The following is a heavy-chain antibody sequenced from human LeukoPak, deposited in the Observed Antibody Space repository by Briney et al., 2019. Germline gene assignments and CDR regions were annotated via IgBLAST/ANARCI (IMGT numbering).Heavy chain of an antibody. CDR2: ISSSGSTI. CDR1: GFTFSSYE. D-gene: IGHD1-1*01. CDR3: ARGYNWNDNNDY. J-gene: IGHJ4*02. Sequence: GGSLRLSCAASGFTFSSYEMNWVRQAPGKGLEWVSYISSSGSTIYYADSVKGRFTISRDNSKNTLYLQMNSLRAEDTAVYYCARGYNWNDNNDYWGQGTLVTVSS. V-gene: IGHV3-48*03.